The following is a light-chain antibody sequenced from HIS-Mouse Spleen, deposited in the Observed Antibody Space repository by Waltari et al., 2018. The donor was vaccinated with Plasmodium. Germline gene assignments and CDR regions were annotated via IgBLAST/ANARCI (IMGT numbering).Light chain of an antibody. J-gene: IGKJ2*01. V-gene: IGKV1-39*01. CDR1: QSISSY. Sequence: DIQMPQPPSSLSASVADRATITCRASQSISSYLNSYQQKPGKAPKLLIYGASSLQSGVTSRFSGSGSGTDFTITISSLQPEDFATYYCQQSHTFGQGTKLEIK. CDR2: GAS. CDR3: QQSHT.